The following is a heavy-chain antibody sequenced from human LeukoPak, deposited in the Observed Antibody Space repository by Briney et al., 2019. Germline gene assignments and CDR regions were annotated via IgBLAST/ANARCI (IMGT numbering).Heavy chain of an antibody. V-gene: IGHV4-61*02. CDR1: GGSISRGSYY. CDR2: IYTSGST. D-gene: IGHD2-21*02. Sequence: SQTLSLTCTVSGGSISRGSYYWSWIRQPAGKGLEWIGRIYTSGSTNYNPSLKSRVTISVDTSKNQFSLKLSSVTAADTAVYYCARGDWTGNWFDPWGQGTLVTVSS. J-gene: IGHJ5*02. CDR3: ARGDWTGNWFDP.